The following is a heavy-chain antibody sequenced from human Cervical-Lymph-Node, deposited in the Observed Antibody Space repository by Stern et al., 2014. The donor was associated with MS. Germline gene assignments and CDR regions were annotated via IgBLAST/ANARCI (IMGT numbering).Heavy chain of an antibody. CDR2: ISYDGSKA. Sequence: QLVQSGGGVVQPGRSLRLSCAATGFNFSSYAMQWVRQAPGKGLEWVAVISYDGSKAYYADSVKGRFTISRDNSKKTLFLQMNSLRLEDTADYYCARDLLWFGEFDWGAMDVWGHGTTVTVSS. V-gene: IGHV3-30-3*01. D-gene: IGHD3-10*01. CDR3: ARDLLWFGEFDWGAMDV. CDR1: GFNFSSYA. J-gene: IGHJ6*02.